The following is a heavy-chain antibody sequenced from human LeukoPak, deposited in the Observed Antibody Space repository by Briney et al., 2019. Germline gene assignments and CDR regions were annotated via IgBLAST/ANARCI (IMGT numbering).Heavy chain of an antibody. CDR1: GGSIRSRDYY. Sequence: SETLSLTCTVSGGSIRSRDYYWGWIRQPPVKGLEWIGNIYYLGRTYYNPSLKSRVTISADTSKNQFSLTLGSVSATDTAVYYCVSPRGFSYGYFDYWGQGTLVTVSS. V-gene: IGHV4-39*01. J-gene: IGHJ4*02. CDR2: IYYLGRT. D-gene: IGHD5-18*01. CDR3: VSPRGFSYGYFDY.